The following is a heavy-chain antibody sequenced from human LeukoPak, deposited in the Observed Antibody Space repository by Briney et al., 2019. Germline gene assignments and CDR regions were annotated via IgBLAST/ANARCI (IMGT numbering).Heavy chain of an antibody. J-gene: IGHJ6*02. D-gene: IGHD4-23*01. Sequence: VASVNVSCKASGGTFHRYAISWVRQAPGQGLEWMGRIIPILGIVNYAQKFQGRVTITADKSTTTAYMEMSSLRSEDTAVYYCASGTGGNSGLDYYYYGMGVWGQGTTVTVSS. CDR1: GGTFHRYA. CDR2: IIPILGIV. V-gene: IGHV1-69*04. CDR3: ASGTGGNSGLDYYYYGMGV.